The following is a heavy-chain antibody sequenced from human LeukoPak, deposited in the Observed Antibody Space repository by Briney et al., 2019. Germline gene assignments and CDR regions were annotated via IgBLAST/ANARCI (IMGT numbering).Heavy chain of an antibody. D-gene: IGHD5-12*01. CDR1: GYTFTSYG. J-gene: IGHJ4*02. Sequence: ASVKVSCKASGYTFTSYGISWVRRAPGQGLEWMGWISAYNGNTNYAQKLQGRVTMTTDTSTSTAYMELRSLRSDDTAVYYCARDYSGYEDFDYWGQGTLVTVSS. CDR2: ISAYNGNT. CDR3: ARDYSGYEDFDY. V-gene: IGHV1-18*01.